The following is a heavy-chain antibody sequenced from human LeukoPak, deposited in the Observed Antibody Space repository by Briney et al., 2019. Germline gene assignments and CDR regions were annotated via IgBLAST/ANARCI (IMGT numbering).Heavy chain of an antibody. CDR1: GYSFTNYG. J-gene: IGHJ4*02. CDR3: ARDFLAGIGYGDY. CDR2: INTYNGNT. V-gene: IGHV1-18*01. D-gene: IGHD6-19*01. Sequence: ASVKVSCKTSGYSFTNYGISWVRQAPGQGLEWMCWINTYNGNTDYIQKLQGRVTMTTDTSTSTAYMELRSLTSDDTAVYYCARDFLAGIGYGDYWGQGTLVAVSS.